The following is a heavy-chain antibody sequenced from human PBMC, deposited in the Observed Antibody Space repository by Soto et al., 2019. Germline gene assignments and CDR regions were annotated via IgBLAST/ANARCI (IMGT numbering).Heavy chain of an antibody. V-gene: IGHV4-61*01. CDR1: GGSVSSGSYY. Sequence: PSETLSLTCTVSGGSVSSGSYYWSWIRQPPGKGLEWIGYIYYSGSTNYNPSLKSRVTISVDTSKNQFSLKLSSVTAADTAVYYCARDRPGTTLYYYGMDVWGQGTTVTVSS. J-gene: IGHJ6*02. CDR3: ARDRPGTTLYYYGMDV. D-gene: IGHD1-7*01. CDR2: IYYSGST.